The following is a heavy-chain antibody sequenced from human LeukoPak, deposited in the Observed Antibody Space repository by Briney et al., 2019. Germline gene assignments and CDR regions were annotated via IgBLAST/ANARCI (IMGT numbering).Heavy chain of an antibody. CDR2: IYSNGDT. J-gene: IGHJ6*03. CDR1: GFTVSNNY. CDR3: AREAPYYMVV. V-gene: IGHV3-53*01. Sequence: GGSLRLSCSASGFTVSNNYMTWVRQAPGKGLEWVSTIYSNGDTYYPESVRGRFTISRDNSQNTLYLQMNSLRAGDTAVYYCAREAPYYMVVWGKGTTVTVSS.